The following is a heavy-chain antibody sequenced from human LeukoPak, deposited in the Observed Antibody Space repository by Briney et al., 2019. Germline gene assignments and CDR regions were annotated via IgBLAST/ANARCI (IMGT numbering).Heavy chain of an antibody. CDR2: IKQDGSEK. D-gene: IGHD3-10*01. Sequence: GGSLRLSCAASGFTFDTYWMSWVRQAPGKGLEWVANIKQDGSEKYYVDSVKGRFTISRDNAKNSLYLQMNSLRAEDTAVYYCAREKGAMIREMAFEIWGQGTMVTVSS. CDR3: AREKGAMIREMAFEI. V-gene: IGHV3-7*01. CDR1: GFTFDTYW. J-gene: IGHJ3*02.